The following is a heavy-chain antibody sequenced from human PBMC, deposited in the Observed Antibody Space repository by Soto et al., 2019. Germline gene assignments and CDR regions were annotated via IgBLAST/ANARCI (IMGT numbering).Heavy chain of an antibody. J-gene: IGHJ3*02. V-gene: IGHV1-2*04. D-gene: IGHD1-26*01. CDR2: INPNSGGT. CDR3: ARGRGLLDAFDI. CDR1: GCTFSSYA. Sequence: ASVKVSCKASGCTFSSYAISWVRQAPGQGLEWMGWINPNSGGTNYAQKFQGWVTMTRDTSISTAYMELSRLRSDDTAVYYCARGRGLLDAFDIWGQGTMVTVSS.